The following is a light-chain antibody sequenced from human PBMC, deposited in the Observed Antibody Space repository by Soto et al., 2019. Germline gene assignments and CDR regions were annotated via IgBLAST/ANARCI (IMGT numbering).Light chain of an antibody. CDR2: DAS. V-gene: IGKV1D-13*01. CDR3: HQFNNYPFT. J-gene: IGKJ3*01. Sequence: AIQLTQSPSSLSASVGDRVTITCRASQGISSALAWYQQTPGKPPELLIYDASSLEVGVPSRFSGSGSVTAFTLTISGLQPEDFATYYCHQFNNYPFTFGPGTKV. CDR1: QGISSA.